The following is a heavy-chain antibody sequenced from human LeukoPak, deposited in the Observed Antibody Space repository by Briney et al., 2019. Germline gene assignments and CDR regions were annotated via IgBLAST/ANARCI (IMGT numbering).Heavy chain of an antibody. J-gene: IGHJ4*02. Sequence: GGSLRLSCAASGFTFSDYYMSWTRQAPGKGLEWVSYISSSGSTIYYADSVKGRFTISGDNAKNSLYLQMNSLRAEDTAVYYCARALYYYDSSGYSAYWGQGTLVTVSS. CDR2: ISSSGSTI. D-gene: IGHD3-22*01. CDR3: ARALYYYDSSGYSAY. V-gene: IGHV3-11*01. CDR1: GFTFSDYY.